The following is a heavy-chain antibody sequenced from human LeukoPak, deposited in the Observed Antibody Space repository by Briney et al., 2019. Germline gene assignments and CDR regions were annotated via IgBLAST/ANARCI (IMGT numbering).Heavy chain of an antibody. D-gene: IGHD5-24*01. CDR3: AKPRQMANFDF. V-gene: IGHV3-23*01. CDR2: ISASGGST. J-gene: IGHJ5*01. Sequence: GGSLRLSCAASGFIFSSYAMAWVRQAPGKGLEWVSAISASGGSTYYADSVKGRFTISRDNSKNTLYLQMSSLRVEDTAVYYCAKPRQMANFDFWGQGTLVTVSS. CDR1: GFIFSSYA.